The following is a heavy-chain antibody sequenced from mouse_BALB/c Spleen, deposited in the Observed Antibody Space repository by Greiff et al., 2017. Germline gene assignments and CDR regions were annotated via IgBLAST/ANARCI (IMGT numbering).Heavy chain of an antibody. CDR1: GYTFTSYW. D-gene: IGHD2-1*01. CDR3: TRSDGNYSYYFDY. V-gene: IGHV1-5*01. J-gene: IGHJ2*01. Sequence: EVQLQQSGTVLARPGASVKMSCKASGYTFTSYWMHWVKQRPGQGLDWIGAIYPGNSDTSYNQKFKGKAKLTAVTSTSTAYMELSSLTNEDSAVYYCTRSDGNYSYYFDYWGQGTTLTVSS. CDR2: IYPGNSDT.